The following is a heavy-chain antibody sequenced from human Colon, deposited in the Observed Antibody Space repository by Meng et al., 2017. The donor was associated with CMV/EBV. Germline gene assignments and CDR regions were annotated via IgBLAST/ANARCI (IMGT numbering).Heavy chain of an antibody. CDR1: GYTLNGYY. D-gene: IGHD1-20*01. V-gene: IGHV1-46*02. Sequence: QGEVVQSGTEVNKHGGSMKGTGKPHGYTLNGYYKQAVQQAPGQGLGWMGIINPNGGSTSYAQKVQGRVTLTRETSTSTVYMDLSSLRSEDTAVYYCARQVGNWNDERNWFDPWSQGTLVTVSS. CDR3: ARQVGNWNDERNWFDP. CDR2: INPNGGST. J-gene: IGHJ5*02.